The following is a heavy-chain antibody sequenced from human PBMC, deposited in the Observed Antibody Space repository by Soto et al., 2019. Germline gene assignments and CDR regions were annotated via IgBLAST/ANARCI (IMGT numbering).Heavy chain of an antibody. CDR2: IYYSGST. CDR3: ARLVVPATGWFDP. CDR1: GGSISSGDYY. D-gene: IGHD2-2*01. Sequence: KSSETLSLTCTVSGGSISSGDYYWSWIRQPPGKGLEWIGYIYYSGSTYYNPSLKSRVTISVDTSKNQFSLKLSSVTAADTAVYYCARLVVPATGWFDPWGQGTLVTVSS. V-gene: IGHV4-30-4*01. J-gene: IGHJ5*02.